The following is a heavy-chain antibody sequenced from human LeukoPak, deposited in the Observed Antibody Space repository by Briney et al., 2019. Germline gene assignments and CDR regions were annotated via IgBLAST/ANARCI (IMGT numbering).Heavy chain of an antibody. CDR1: GYTFTGYY. J-gene: IGHJ5*02. D-gene: IGHD2-15*01. CDR3: ASTYCSGGSCLYNWFDP. Sequence: ASVKVSCKASGYTFTGYYMHWVRQAPGQGLEWMGWINPNSGGTNYAQKFQGRVTMTRDTSISTAYMELSRLRSDDTAVYYCASTYCSGGSCLYNWFDPWGQGTLVTVSS. V-gene: IGHV1-2*02. CDR2: INPNSGGT.